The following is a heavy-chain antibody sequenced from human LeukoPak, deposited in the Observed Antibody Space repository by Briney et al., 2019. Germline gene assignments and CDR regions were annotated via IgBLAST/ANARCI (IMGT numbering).Heavy chain of an antibody. CDR3: AKGRISPDD. V-gene: IGHV3-48*02. J-gene: IGHJ4*02. CDR1: GFIISNYN. D-gene: IGHD1-14*01. CDR2: ISGSSTTI. Sequence: GGSLRLSCAASGFIISNYNMNWVRQAPGKGLEWVSYISGSSTTIYYADSVKGRFTISRDNAKNSLYLQMNSLRDEDTAVYYCAKGRISPDDWGQGTLVTVSS.